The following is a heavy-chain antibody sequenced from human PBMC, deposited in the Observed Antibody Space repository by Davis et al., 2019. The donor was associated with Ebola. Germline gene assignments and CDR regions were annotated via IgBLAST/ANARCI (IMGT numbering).Heavy chain of an antibody. D-gene: IGHD1-14*01. J-gene: IGHJ6*02. CDR1: GGSISSGDYY. CDR3: ARTPGYYYYGMDV. Sequence: TLSLTCTVSGGSISSGDYYWSWIRQPPGKALEWLARIDWDDDKYYSTSLKTRLTISKDTSKNQVVLTMTNMDPVDTATYYCARTPGYYYYGMDVWGQGTTVTVSS. V-gene: IGHV2-70*11. CDR2: IDWDDDK.